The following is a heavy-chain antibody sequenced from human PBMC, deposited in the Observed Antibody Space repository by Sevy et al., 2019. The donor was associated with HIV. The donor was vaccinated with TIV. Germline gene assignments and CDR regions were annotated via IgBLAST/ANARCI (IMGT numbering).Heavy chain of an antibody. CDR3: TKTGGAGDSSGYYPPFDY. J-gene: IGHJ4*02. D-gene: IGHD3-22*01. CDR1: GFTFSTYW. Sequence: GGSLRLSCAASGFTFSTYWMSWVRQAPGKGLEWVVNIKQDGSEKYYVDSVKGRLTISRDNAKNSLYLQMNSLRAEDTAVYYCTKTGGAGDSSGYYPPFDYWGQGTLVTVSS. CDR2: IKQDGSEK. V-gene: IGHV3-7*01.